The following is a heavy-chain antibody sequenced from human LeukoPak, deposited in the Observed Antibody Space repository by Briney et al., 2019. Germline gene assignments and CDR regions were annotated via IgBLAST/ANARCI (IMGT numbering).Heavy chain of an antibody. J-gene: IGHJ4*02. V-gene: IGHV4-34*01. CDR2: INHSGST. D-gene: IGHD1-26*01. Sequence: SETLSLTCAVYGGSFSGYYWSWIRQPPGKGLEWIGEINHSGSTNYNPSLKSRVTISVDTSKNQFSLKLSSVTAADAAVYYCARAYSGSYSYWGQGTLVTVSS. CDR1: GGSFSGYY. CDR3: ARAYSGSYSY.